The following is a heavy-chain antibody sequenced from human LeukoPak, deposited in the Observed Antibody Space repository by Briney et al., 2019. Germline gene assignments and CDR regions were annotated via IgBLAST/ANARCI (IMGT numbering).Heavy chain of an antibody. V-gene: IGHV3-48*03. Sequence: GGSLRLSCAASGFTFSNYEMHWVRRAPGKGLEWVSYISSGGSTVYYADSVKGRFTVSRDNAKSSLYLQMSSLRAEDTAVYYCARGGSFVEYWGQGTLVSVSS. CDR3: ARGGSFVEY. J-gene: IGHJ4*02. D-gene: IGHD3-10*01. CDR1: GFTFSNYE. CDR2: ISSGGSTV.